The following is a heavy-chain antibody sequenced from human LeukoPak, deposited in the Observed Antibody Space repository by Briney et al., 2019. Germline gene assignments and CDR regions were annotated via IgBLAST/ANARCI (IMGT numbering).Heavy chain of an antibody. J-gene: IGHJ5*02. Sequence: SETLSLTCTVSGGSISGYYWSWIRQPPGKGLEWIAEIYSSGSTNYNPFLQSRVAISVDTSKNQFSLRVESLTAADTAVYYCARSSVSSFGPWGQGTLITVSS. V-gene: IGHV4-59*01. CDR3: ARSSVSSFGP. CDR1: GGSISGYY. CDR2: IYSSGST. D-gene: IGHD1-26*01.